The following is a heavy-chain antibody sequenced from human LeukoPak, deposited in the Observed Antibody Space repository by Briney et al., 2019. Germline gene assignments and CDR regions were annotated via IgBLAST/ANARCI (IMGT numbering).Heavy chain of an antibody. D-gene: IGHD5-12*01. CDR2: IKQDGSEK. CDR1: GFIFSSYW. Sequence: GGSLRLSCAASGFIFSSYWMSWVRQAPGKGREGVANIKQDGSEKYYVDSVKGRFTISRDNAKKTLYLQMNSLRAEDTAVYYCARDGGGYSGYGDYWGQGTLVTVSS. J-gene: IGHJ4*02. CDR3: ARDGGGYSGYGDY. V-gene: IGHV3-7*01.